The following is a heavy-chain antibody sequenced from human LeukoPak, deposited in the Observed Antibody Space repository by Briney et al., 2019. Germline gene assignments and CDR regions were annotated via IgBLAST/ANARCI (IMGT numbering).Heavy chain of an antibody. V-gene: IGHV4-34*01. CDR3: ARGGSLQLWTPFWDF. CDR2: INHSGST. J-gene: IGHJ4*02. D-gene: IGHD5-18*01. CDR1: GGSISGFY. Sequence: SETLSLTCTVSGGSISGFYWSWIRQPPGKGLEWVGEINHSGSTNYNPSLKSRVTISVDTSRNQFSLKLSSVTAADTAVYYCARGGSLQLWTPFWDFWGQGTLVTVSS.